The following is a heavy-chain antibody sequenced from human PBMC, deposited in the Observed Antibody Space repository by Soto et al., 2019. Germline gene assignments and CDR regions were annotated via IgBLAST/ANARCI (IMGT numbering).Heavy chain of an antibody. J-gene: IGHJ5*02. D-gene: IGHD6-13*01. CDR1: GFTFSNYG. Sequence: EVQLLESGGGLVQPGGSLRLSCAASGFTFSNYGMSWVRQAPGKGLEWVSVISDGGGSTFYAASVKGRFTISRDNSKNTLYLQMNGLRADDTAVYYCAKDRGSSLYPWFDPWGQGTLVTVSS. CDR2: ISDGGGST. CDR3: AKDRGSSLYPWFDP. V-gene: IGHV3-23*01.